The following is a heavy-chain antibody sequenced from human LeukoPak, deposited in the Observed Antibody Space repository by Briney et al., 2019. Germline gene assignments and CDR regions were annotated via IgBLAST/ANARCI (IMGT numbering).Heavy chain of an antibody. CDR2: INPNSGGT. CDR1: GYTFTGYY. D-gene: IGHD3-10*01. J-gene: IGHJ6*03. V-gene: IGHV1-2*02. Sequence: ASVKVSCKASGYTFTGYYMHWVRQAPGQGLEWMGWINPNSGGTNYAQKFQGRVTMTRDTSISTAYMELSRLRSDDTAVYYCARGRIYGSGSYYKGYYYYYMDVWGKGTTVTVSS. CDR3: ARGRIYGSGSYYKGYYYYYMDV.